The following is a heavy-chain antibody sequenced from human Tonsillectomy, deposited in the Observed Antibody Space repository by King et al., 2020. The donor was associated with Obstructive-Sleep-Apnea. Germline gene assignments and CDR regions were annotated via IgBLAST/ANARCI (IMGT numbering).Heavy chain of an antibody. Sequence: VQLVESGGGLVQPGGSLRLSCAASGFTFSSYAMSWVRQAPGKGLEWVSTISGSGGSTYYADSVKGRFTISRDNSKNTLYLQVNSLRAEDTAVYYCAKRGGVNYYDSSVYPDWGQGILVTVSS. J-gene: IGHJ4*02. CDR2: ISGSGGST. CDR1: GFTFSSYA. V-gene: IGHV3-23*04. CDR3: AKRGGVNYYDSSVYPD. D-gene: IGHD3-22*01.